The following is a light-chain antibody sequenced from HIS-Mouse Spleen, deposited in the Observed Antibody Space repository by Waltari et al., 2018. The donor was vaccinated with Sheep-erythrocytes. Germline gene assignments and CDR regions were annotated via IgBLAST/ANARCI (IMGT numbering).Light chain of an antibody. J-gene: IGKJ1*01. V-gene: IGKV1-17*01. CDR1: QGIRNA. CDR3: LQHNSYPRT. CDR2: AAS. Sequence: DIQMTQSPSSLPASVVDRVTITCRASQGIRNALGWYQQKPGKAPKRLIYAASSLQSGVPSRFSGSGSGTEFTLTISSLQPEDFATYYCLQHNSYPRTFGQGTKVEIK.